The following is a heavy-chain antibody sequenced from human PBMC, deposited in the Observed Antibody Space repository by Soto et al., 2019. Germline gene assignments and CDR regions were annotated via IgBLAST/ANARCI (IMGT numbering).Heavy chain of an antibody. D-gene: IGHD2-15*01. V-gene: IGHV3-30*18. Sequence: QVQLVESGGGVVQPGRSLRLSCAASGFTFSSYGMHWVRQAPGKGLEWVAVISYDGSNKYYADSVKGRFTISRDNSKNTLYLQMNSLRAEDTAVYYCAKDGSQLGYCSGGSCYSSYYYYGMDVWGQGTTVTVSS. CDR1: GFTFSSYG. J-gene: IGHJ6*02. CDR3: AKDGSQLGYCSGGSCYSSYYYYGMDV. CDR2: ISYDGSNK.